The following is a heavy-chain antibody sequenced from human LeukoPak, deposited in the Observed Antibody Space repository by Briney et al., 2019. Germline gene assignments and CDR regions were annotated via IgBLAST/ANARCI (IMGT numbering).Heavy chain of an antibody. Sequence: SETLSLTCTVSRGSISTSGFYWGWIRQPPGKGLEWIGSIYYSGSTYYSPSLKTRVTISVDTSKNQFSLKLGSVTAADTAVYYCARSRDYRNWFDPWGQGTLVTVSS. D-gene: IGHD4-11*01. CDR1: RGSISTSGFY. CDR2: IYYSGST. CDR3: ARSRDYRNWFDP. J-gene: IGHJ5*02. V-gene: IGHV4-39*01.